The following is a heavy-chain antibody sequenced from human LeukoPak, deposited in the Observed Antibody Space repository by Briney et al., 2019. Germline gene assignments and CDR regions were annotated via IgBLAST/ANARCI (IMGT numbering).Heavy chain of an antibody. D-gene: IGHD3-3*01. J-gene: IGHJ6*03. Sequence: ASVKVSCKASGGTFSSYAISWVRQAPGQGLEWMGGIIPIFGTANYAQKFQGRVTITTDESTSTAYMELSSLRSEDTAVYYCAGLPYDFWSGYQPAARFYYMDVWGKGTTVTVSS. CDR1: GGTFSSYA. V-gene: IGHV1-69*05. CDR2: IIPIFGTA. CDR3: AGLPYDFWSGYQPAARFYYMDV.